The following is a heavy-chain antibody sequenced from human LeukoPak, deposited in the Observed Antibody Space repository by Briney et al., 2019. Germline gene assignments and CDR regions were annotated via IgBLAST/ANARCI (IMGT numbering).Heavy chain of an antibody. Sequence: PSETLSLTCTVSGGSISSYYWSWIRQPPGKELKGIGYIYYSGSTNYNPSLKRRVTISVDTSKNQFSLKLSSVTAADTAVYYCARVRRITMVRGVAGYGMDVWSQGTTVTVSS. CDR3: ARVRRITMVRGVAGYGMDV. D-gene: IGHD3-10*01. J-gene: IGHJ6*02. CDR1: GGSISSYY. CDR2: IYYSGST. V-gene: IGHV4-59*01.